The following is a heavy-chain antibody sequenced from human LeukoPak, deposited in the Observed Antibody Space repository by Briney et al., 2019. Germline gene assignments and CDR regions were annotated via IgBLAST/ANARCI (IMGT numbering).Heavy chain of an antibody. D-gene: IGHD3-22*01. Sequence: SETLSLTCTVYGGSFSGYYWSWIRQPPGKGLEWIGEINHSGSTNYNPSLTSRVTISVDTSKNQFSLKLSSVTAADTAVYYCARGPCGVRFRSGFSFDYWGQGTLVTVSS. CDR1: GGSFSGYY. V-gene: IGHV4-34*01. CDR2: INHSGST. J-gene: IGHJ4*02. CDR3: ARGPCGVRFRSGFSFDY.